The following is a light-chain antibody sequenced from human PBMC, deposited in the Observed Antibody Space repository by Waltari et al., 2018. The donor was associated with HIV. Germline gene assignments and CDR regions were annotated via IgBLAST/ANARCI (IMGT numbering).Light chain of an antibody. CDR1: SSNIGNNY. CDR2: DND. V-gene: IGLV1-51*01. CDR3: EAWDSGPRAVV. Sequence: QSVLTQPPSVSAAPGQKVTISCSGTSSNIGNNYVSLYQQFPGAAPKLLLYDNDKRPSGIPDRFSGSKSGTSATLGIIGLQTGDEADYYCEAWDSGPRAVVFGAGTKLTVL. J-gene: IGLJ2*01.